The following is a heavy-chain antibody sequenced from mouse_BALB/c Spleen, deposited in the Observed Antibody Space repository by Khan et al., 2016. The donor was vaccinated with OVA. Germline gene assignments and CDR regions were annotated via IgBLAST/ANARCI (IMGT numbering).Heavy chain of an antibody. Sequence: EVQGVESGGDLVKPGGSLRLSCAASGFTFSAYGMAWVRQAPDKRLEWVATINSDGGYTYYPDTVKGRFTISRNNAEHTLSLQMSSLKSEDTAIYYCASHLTGSFAYWGQGTLVTVSA. D-gene: IGHD4-1*01. CDR3: ASHLTGSFAY. CDR1: GFTFSAYG. V-gene: IGHV5-6*01. J-gene: IGHJ3*01. CDR2: INSDGGYT.